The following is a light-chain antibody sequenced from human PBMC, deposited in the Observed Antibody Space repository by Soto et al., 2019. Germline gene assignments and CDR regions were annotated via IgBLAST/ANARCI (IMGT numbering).Light chain of an antibody. V-gene: IGKV3-20*01. Sequence: EIVLTQSPGTLSLSPGERATLSCRASQSVSSSYLAWYQQKPGQAPRLLIYGASSRATGIPDRFSGSGSGTDFTLTISRLEPEDFAVYYCQQYCSSPYTFGQGTKPEIK. CDR2: GAS. CDR1: QSVSSSY. CDR3: QQYCSSPYT. J-gene: IGKJ2*01.